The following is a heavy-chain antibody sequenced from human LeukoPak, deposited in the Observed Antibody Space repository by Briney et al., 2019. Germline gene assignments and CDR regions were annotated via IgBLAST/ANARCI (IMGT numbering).Heavy chain of an antibody. V-gene: IGHV3-15*01. D-gene: IGHD3-22*01. Sequence: GGSLRLSCAASGFTFSNAWMTWVRQAPGKGLEWVGRIKSKTDGGTTDYAAPVKGRFTISRDDSKNTLYLQMNSLKTEDTAVYYCTSSSYYYDSADYWGQGTLVTVSS. CDR1: GFTFSNAW. J-gene: IGHJ4*02. CDR3: TSSSYYYDSADY. CDR2: IKSKTDGGTT.